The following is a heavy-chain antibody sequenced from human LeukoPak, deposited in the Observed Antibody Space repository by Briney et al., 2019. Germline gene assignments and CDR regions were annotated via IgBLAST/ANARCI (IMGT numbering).Heavy chain of an antibody. J-gene: IGHJ4*02. CDR2: ISDNGDST. V-gene: IGHV3-23*01. Sequence: PGGSLRLSCAASGFTFSGSAMTWVRQAPGKGLEWVSSISDNGDSTYYADSVKGRFTISRDNSKNTLYLQMNSLRAEDAAVYYCARGTIAAAGTLDYWGQGTLVTVSS. D-gene: IGHD6-13*01. CDR1: GFTFSGSA. CDR3: ARGTIAAAGTLDY.